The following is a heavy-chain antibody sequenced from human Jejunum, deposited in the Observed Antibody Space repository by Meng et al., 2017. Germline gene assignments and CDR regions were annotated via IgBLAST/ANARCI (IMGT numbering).Heavy chain of an antibody. D-gene: IGHD2-15*01. J-gene: IGHJ4*02. CDR1: GGSFSDYF. Sequence: QVQVQQWGAGLLKPSETLSLPCAVYGGSFSDYFWTWIRQPPGKGLEWIGEINHSGGTYYNPSLKSRVTMSEDSSKTQFSLKLTSVTAADTAVYYCAMRIPQDCPDGTCYSGLGFWGQGTLVTVSS. CDR2: INHSGGT. V-gene: IGHV4-34*01. CDR3: AMRIPQDCPDGTCYSGLGF.